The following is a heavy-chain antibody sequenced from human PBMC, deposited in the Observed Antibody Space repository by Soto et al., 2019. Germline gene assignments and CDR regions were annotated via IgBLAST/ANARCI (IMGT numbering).Heavy chain of an antibody. CDR1: GYSFTSYW. CDR3: ARRHHYDILTAYRNSFDP. Sequence: GESLKSSCKGSGYSFTSYWIGWVRQMPGKGLEWMGIIYPGDSDTRYSPSFQGQVTISADKSISTAYLQWSSLKASDTAMYYCARRHHYDILTAYRNSFDPWGHGTLVTVSS. D-gene: IGHD3-9*01. CDR2: IYPGDSDT. J-gene: IGHJ5*02. V-gene: IGHV5-51*01.